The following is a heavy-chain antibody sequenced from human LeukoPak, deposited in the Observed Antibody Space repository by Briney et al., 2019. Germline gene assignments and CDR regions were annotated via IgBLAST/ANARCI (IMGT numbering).Heavy chain of an antibody. CDR1: GYTFTSYD. Sequence: GASVKVSCKASGYTFTSYDINWVRQATGQGLEWMGWMNPNSGNTGYAQKFQGRVTITRNTSISTAYMELSSLRSEDTAVYYCARAPGGSYYSFDYYYYMDVWGKGTTVTVSS. CDR3: ARAPGGSYYSFDYYYYMDV. V-gene: IGHV1-8*03. CDR2: MNPNSGNT. J-gene: IGHJ6*03. D-gene: IGHD1-26*01.